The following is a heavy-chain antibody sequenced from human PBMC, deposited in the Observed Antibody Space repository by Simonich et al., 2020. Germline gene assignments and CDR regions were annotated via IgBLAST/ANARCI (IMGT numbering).Heavy chain of an antibody. V-gene: IGHV4-59*08. CDR1: GGSISSYY. CDR3: ARLPDY. Sequence: QVQLQESGPGLVKPSETLSLTCTVSGGSISSYYWSWIRQPPGKGLEWIGYIYYSGSTNYTPAHKSRVTISVDTSKNQFSLKLSSVTAADTAVYYCARLPDYWGQGTLVTVSS. CDR2: IYYSGST. J-gene: IGHJ4*02.